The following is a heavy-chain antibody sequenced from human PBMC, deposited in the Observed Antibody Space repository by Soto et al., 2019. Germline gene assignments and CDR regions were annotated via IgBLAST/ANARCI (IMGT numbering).Heavy chain of an antibody. CDR2: ISGSGGST. CDR3: AKVGPESIAARPRALNAFDI. J-gene: IGHJ3*02. CDR1: GFTFSSYA. D-gene: IGHD6-6*01. V-gene: IGHV3-23*01. Sequence: VGSLRLSGAASGFTFSSYAMSWVRQAPGKGLEWVSAISGSGGSTYYADSVKGRFTISRDNSKNTLYLQMNSLRAEDTAVYYCAKVGPESIAARPRALNAFDIWGQGTMVTVSS.